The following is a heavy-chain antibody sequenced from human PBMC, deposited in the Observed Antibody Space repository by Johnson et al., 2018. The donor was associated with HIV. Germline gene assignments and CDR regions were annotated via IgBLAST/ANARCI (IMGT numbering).Heavy chain of an antibody. D-gene: IGHD6-19*01. CDR1: RFTLSNHW. CDR3: ARVQWLILDAFDI. CDR2: VNQDGSAK. J-gene: IGHJ3*02. Sequence: VQLVESGGVVVHPGGSLRLSCETSRFTLSNHWMSWVRQAPGKGLEYVANVNQDGSAKFYVDSVKGRITISRDNAKNSLYLQMNSLRAEDTAVYYCARVQWLILDAFDIWGQGTMVTVSS. V-gene: IGHV3-7*02.